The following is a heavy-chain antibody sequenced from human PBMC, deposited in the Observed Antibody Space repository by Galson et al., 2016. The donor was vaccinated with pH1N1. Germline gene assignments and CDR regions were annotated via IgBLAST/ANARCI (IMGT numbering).Heavy chain of an antibody. J-gene: IGHJ4*02. CDR3: ATGPSPDY. Sequence: QSGAEVKEPGESLTISCKGSASSFTSYWISWVRQMPGKGLEWMGRINPRDSYTDYSPSFQGHVTISTDESISTAYLKWSTLKASDTAIYYCATGPSPDYWGQGILVTVSS. CDR2: INPRDSYT. V-gene: IGHV5-10-1*01. CDR1: ASSFTSYW.